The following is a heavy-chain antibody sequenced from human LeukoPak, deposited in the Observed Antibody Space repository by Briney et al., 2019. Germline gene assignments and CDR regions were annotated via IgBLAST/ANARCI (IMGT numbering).Heavy chain of an antibody. J-gene: IGHJ4*02. CDR3: ATPWSSWREYYFDY. D-gene: IGHD6-13*01. Sequence: ASVKVSCKASGGTFSSYAISWVRQAPGQGLEWMGGIIPIFGTANYAQKLQGRVTITADESTSTAYMELSSLRSEDTAVYYCATPWSSWREYYFDYWGQGTLVTVSS. CDR2: IIPIFGTA. V-gene: IGHV1-69*13. CDR1: GGTFSSYA.